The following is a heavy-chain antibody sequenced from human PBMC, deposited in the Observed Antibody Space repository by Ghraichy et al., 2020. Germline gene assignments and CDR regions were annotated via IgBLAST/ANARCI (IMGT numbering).Heavy chain of an antibody. Sequence: SQTLSLTCGISGDSVSSSSAAWSWIRQSPSRGLEWLGRTYYRSKWHNDYAVSVKSRITISPDTSKNQFSLQLNSGTPEDTAVYYCTRGRDGYINYWGQGTLVTVSS. D-gene: IGHD5-24*01. CDR2: TYYRSKWHN. J-gene: IGHJ4*02. CDR3: TRGRDGYINY. CDR1: GDSVSSSSAA. V-gene: IGHV6-1*01.